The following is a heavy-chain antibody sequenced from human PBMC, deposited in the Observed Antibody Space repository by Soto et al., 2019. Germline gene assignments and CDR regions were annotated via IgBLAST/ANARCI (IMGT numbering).Heavy chain of an antibody. CDR3: ARGGPPEEYQLPYGMDV. CDR2: INPNSGGT. V-gene: IGHV1-2*02. Sequence: ASVKVSCKASGYTFTGYYMHWVRQAPGQGLEWMGWINPNSGGTNYAQKFQGRVTMTRDTSISPAYMELSRLRSDDTAVYYCARGGPPEEYQLPYGMDVWGQGTTVTVSS. J-gene: IGHJ6*02. D-gene: IGHD2-2*01. CDR1: GYTFTGYY.